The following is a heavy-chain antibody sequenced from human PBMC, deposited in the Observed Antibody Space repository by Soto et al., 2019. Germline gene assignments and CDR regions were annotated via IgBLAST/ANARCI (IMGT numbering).Heavy chain of an antibody. J-gene: IGHJ6*02. Sequence: GGSLRLSCAASGFTFSSYSMNWVRQAPGKGLEWVSSISSSSSYIYYADSVKGRFTISRDNAKNSLYLQMNSLRAEDTAVDYCGIFGVVNGMDVWGQGTTVTVSS. CDR1: GFTFSSYS. D-gene: IGHD3-3*01. CDR2: ISSSSSYI. CDR3: GIFGVVNGMDV. V-gene: IGHV3-21*01.